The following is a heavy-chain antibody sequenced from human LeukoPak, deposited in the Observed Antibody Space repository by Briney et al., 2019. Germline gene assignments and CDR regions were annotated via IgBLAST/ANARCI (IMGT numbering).Heavy chain of an antibody. CDR2: IYTRGST. V-gene: IGHV4-4*09. D-gene: IGHD4-23*01. J-gene: IGHJ6*03. CDR3: ARHSYGGNSINYYYYYYMDV. Sequence: SETLSLTCTVSGGSISSYYWSWIRQPPGKGLEWIGYIYTRGSTNYNPSLKSRVTISVDTSKNQFSLKLSSVTAADTAVYYCARHSYGGNSINYYYYYYMDVWGKGTTVTVSS. CDR1: GGSISSYY.